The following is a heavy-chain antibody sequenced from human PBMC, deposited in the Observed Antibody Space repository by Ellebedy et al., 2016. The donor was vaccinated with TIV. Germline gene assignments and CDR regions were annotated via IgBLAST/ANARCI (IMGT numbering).Heavy chain of an antibody. CDR1: GFPFSNYA. J-gene: IGHJ4*02. Sequence: GGSLRLXXAASGFPFSNYAMTWIRQAPGKGLEWVSSINNGGGSTYYSESVKGRFTISRDNSKKTLYLQMNSLRAEDTAVYYCAKTDWFASCDYWGQGTLVTVSS. V-gene: IGHV3-23*01. CDR2: INNGGGST. CDR3: AKTDWFASCDY. D-gene: IGHD3-9*01.